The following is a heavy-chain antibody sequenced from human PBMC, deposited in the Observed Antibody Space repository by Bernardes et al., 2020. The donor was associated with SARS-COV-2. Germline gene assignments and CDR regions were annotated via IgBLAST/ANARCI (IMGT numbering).Heavy chain of an antibody. V-gene: IGHV7-4-1*02. CDR2: INTNTGNP. CDR3: AREGRIAAAGARHYGMDV. D-gene: IGHD6-13*01. CDR1: GYTFTSYT. J-gene: IGHJ6*02. Sequence: ASVKVSCKASGYTFTSYTMNWVRQAPGQGLEWMGWINTNTGNPTYAQGFTGRFVFSLDTSVSTTCLQISSLKAEDTAVYYCAREGRIAAAGARHYGMDVWGQGTTVTVSS.